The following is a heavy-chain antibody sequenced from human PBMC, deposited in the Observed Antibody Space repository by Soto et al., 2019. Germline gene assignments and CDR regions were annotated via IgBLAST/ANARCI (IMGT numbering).Heavy chain of an antibody. J-gene: IGHJ6*02. Sequence: GGSLRLSCAASGFTFSSYGMHGVRQAPGKGLEWVAVIWYDGSNKYYADSVKGRFTISRDNSKNTLYLQMNSLRAEDTAVYYCARGLPVYYYGMDVWGQGTTVTVSS. CDR2: IWYDGSNK. V-gene: IGHV3-33*01. CDR1: GFTFSSYG. CDR3: ARGLPVYYYGMDV.